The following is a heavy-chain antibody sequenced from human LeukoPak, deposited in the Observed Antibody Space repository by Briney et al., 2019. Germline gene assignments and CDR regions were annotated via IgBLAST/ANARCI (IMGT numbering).Heavy chain of an antibody. CDR3: ARSGIQLWSSFDY. D-gene: IGHD5-18*01. Sequence: PSETLSLTCTAPGCSISSYYWSWLRQPSGKRLEWLGYLYYSGSTNYHPSLKSRVTISVDPSKNQFSLKLSSVTAADTAVYYCARSGIQLWSSFDYWGQGTLVTVSS. J-gene: IGHJ4*02. CDR2: LYYSGST. CDR1: GCSISSYY. V-gene: IGHV4-59*01.